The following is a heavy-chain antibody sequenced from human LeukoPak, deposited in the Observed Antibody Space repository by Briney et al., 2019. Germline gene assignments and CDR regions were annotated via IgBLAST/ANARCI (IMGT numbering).Heavy chain of an antibody. CDR1: GFTFSSYA. Sequence: PGGSLRLSCAASGFTFSSYAMSWVRQAPGKGLEWVAVIWYDGSNKYYADSVKGRFTIFRDNSKNTLYLQMNSLRAEDTAVYYCAREPFYAVAGTEPFDYWGQGTLVTVSS. J-gene: IGHJ4*02. CDR3: AREPFYAVAGTEPFDY. D-gene: IGHD6-19*01. V-gene: IGHV3-33*08. CDR2: IWYDGSNK.